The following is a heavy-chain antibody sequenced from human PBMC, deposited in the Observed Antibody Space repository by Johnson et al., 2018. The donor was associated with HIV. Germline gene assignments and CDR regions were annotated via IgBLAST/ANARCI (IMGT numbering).Heavy chain of an antibody. CDR3: AKSLDIAVAGTILSHAFDI. J-gene: IGHJ3*02. D-gene: IGHD6-19*01. CDR1: GFTFSSYW. V-gene: IGHV3-7*01. CDR2: IKQGGSEK. Sequence: EVQLVESGGGLVQPGGSLRLSCAASGFTFSSYWMSWVRQAPGKGLECVANIKQGGSEKYYVDSVKGRFSISRDNAKNSLYLQMNSLRAEDTAVYYCAKSLDIAVAGTILSHAFDIWDQGTMVTVSS.